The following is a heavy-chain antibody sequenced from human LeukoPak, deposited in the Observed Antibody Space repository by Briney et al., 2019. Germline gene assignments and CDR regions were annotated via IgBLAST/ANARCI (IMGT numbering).Heavy chain of an antibody. CDR2: ITGRRSSI. CDR1: GFTFISYS. D-gene: IGHD6-19*01. J-gene: IGHJ4*02. Sequence: GGALRLSCAASGFTFISYSINWGRQAPGKGREWGSFITGRRSSIFYAEPVKCRFTISRENAKNLVYLKMNSLRDDDTAVYYCARARSGWYMDYWGQGTLVTVSS. CDR3: ARARSGWYMDY. V-gene: IGHV3-48*02.